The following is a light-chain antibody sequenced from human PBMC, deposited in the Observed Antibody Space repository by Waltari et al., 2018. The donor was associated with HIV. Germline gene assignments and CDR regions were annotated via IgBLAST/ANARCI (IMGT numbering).Light chain of an antibody. J-gene: IGLJ2*01. CDR1: RSNIGAGFH. CDR2: NNT. CDR3: QSYDISLSGWV. V-gene: IGLV1-40*01. Sequence: QSVLTQPPSVSAAPGQRVTISCTGTRSNIGAGFHVHWYQQLPGTVPKVLIYNNTDRPSGVPDRFSGSKSATSASLAITGLQAEDEANYYCQSYDISLSGWVFGGGTKLTVL.